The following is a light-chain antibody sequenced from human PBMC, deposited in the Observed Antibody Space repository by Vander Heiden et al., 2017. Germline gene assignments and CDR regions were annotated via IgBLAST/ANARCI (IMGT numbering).Light chain of an antibody. Sequence: DIQMTQSPSSLAASVGDRVTITCRASEPISTFLNWYQQKPGKAPKVLIYLASDLQSGVPSRCSGSGSGTDFTLTISSLQPEDSATYYCQHSYSTLPAFGQGTKVEI. CDR1: EPISTF. CDR3: QHSYSTLPA. V-gene: IGKV1-39*01. CDR2: LAS. J-gene: IGKJ1*01.